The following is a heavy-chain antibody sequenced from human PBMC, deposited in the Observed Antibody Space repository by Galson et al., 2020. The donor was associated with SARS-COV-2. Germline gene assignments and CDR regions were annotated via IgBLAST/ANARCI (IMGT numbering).Heavy chain of an antibody. CDR1: GDSITTSY. J-gene: IGHJ6*02. CDR3: ARDRRRGYSSTLRTYYYYGMDV. D-gene: IGHD6-13*01. CDR2: IYSTGNT. Sequence: ASETLSLTCTVSGDSITTSYWTWIRQPPGKGLEWLGYIYSTGNTNYNPALKSRLPISIDTSKNQFPLKLSSVTAADTAVYYCARDRRRGYSSTLRTYYYYGMDVWGQGTTVTVSS. V-gene: IGHV4-59*01.